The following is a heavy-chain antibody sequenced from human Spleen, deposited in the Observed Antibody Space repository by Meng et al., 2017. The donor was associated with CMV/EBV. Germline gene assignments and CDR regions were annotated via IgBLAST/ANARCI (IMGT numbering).Heavy chain of an antibody. D-gene: IGHD2-21*02. J-gene: IGHJ6*02. CDR1: GFTFDHYA. CDR2: ISWNSGSI. Sequence: SLKISCAASGFTFDHYAMHWVRQAPGKGLEWVSGISWNSGSIGYADSVKGRFTISRDNAKNSLYLQMNSLRAEDMALYYCAKDMAPGGDLYHYYGMDVWGQGTTVTVSS. V-gene: IGHV3-9*03. CDR3: AKDMAPGGDLYHYYGMDV.